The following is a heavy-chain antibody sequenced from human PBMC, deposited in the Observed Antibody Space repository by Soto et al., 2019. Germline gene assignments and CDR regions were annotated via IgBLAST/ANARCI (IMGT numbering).Heavy chain of an antibody. J-gene: IGHJ5*02. D-gene: IGHD3-10*01. Sequence: SETLSLTCAVSGVSISSGNWWTWVRQTPQRGLEYIGEIFHSGTFLYNPSLKTRLTMSLDRSNNQFSLTLNSVTAADTAVYYCARAQFYSGSGRYNNLMFDPWGQGIQVTVSS. CDR3: ARAQFYSGSGRYNNLMFDP. V-gene: IGHV4-4*02. CDR1: GVSISSGNW. CDR2: IFHSGTF.